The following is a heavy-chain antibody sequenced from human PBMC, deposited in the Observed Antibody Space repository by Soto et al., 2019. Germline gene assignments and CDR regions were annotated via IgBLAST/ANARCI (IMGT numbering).Heavy chain of an antibody. CDR2: TSGRGGNT. Sequence: EVQLLESGGGLVQPGGSLRLSCAASGFTFSIFAMSWVRQAPGKGLEWVSTTSGRGGNTYYADSVKGRFTISRDNSKNTLNLQMNGLRGEDTAVYYCAKDRGTGDYGVNAVDIWGQGTMVTVSS. D-gene: IGHD7-27*01. CDR1: GFTFSIFA. V-gene: IGHV3-23*01. J-gene: IGHJ3*02. CDR3: AKDRGTGDYGVNAVDI.